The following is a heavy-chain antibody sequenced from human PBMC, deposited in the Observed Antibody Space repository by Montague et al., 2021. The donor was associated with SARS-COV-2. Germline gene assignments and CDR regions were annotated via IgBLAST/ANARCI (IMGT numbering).Heavy chain of an antibody. CDR1: GFSFSTYA. Sequence: SLRLSCAASGFSFSTYAMSWVRQAPGKGLEWVSAISGSGGSTYYADSVKGRFTISRDNSKNTLYLQMNSLRAEDTAVYYCAKKVFPYDSSGYLFDYWGQGTLVTVSS. CDR2: ISGSGGST. V-gene: IGHV3-23*01. J-gene: IGHJ4*02. D-gene: IGHD3-22*01. CDR3: AKKVFPYDSSGYLFDY.